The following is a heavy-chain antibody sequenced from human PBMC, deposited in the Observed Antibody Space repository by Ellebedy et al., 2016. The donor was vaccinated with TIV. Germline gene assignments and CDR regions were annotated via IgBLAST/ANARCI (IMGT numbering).Heavy chain of an antibody. V-gene: IGHV3-7*03. Sequence: GESLKISXAASGFTFSKYWMSWVRQAPGKGLEWVANIKKDGSEKYYADSVKGRFTISRDNAKNSLYLQMNSLRVEDTAVYYCADPWGLDSWGQGTLVTVSS. CDR3: ADPWGLDS. D-gene: IGHD7-27*01. J-gene: IGHJ4*02. CDR2: IKKDGSEK. CDR1: GFTFSKYW.